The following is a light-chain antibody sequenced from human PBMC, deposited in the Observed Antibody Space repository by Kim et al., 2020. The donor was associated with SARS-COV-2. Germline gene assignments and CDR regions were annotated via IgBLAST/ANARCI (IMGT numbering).Light chain of an antibody. Sequence: QSVTTSCTGTSSDIGAYKYVSWYQQHPGKAPKLMIYEVNRRPSGVPDRFSGSKSGNTASLTVSGLQAEDEADYYCTSYAGSNNSDVFGTGTKVTVL. CDR2: EVN. CDR1: SSDIGAYKY. CDR3: TSYAGSNNSDV. V-gene: IGLV2-8*01. J-gene: IGLJ1*01.